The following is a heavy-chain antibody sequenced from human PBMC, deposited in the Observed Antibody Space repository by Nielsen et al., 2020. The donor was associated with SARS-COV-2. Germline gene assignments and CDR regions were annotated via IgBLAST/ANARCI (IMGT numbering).Heavy chain of an antibody. D-gene: IGHD2-21*02. J-gene: IGHJ4*02. V-gene: IGHV3-23*01. Sequence: GESLKISCAASGFTFSGYPMTWVPQAPGKGLEWVSAISGSGGSTYYADSVKGRFTISRDNSKNTLYLQMNSLRAEDTAVYYCAKSLYCGGDCYLGVEDYWGQGTLVTVSS. CDR1: GFTFSGYP. CDR3: AKSLYCGGDCYLGVEDY. CDR2: ISGSGGST.